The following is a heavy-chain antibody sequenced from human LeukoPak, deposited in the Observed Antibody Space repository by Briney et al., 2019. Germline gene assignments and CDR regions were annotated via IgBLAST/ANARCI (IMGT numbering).Heavy chain of an antibody. D-gene: IGHD3-10*01. CDR2: FDPEDGET. V-gene: IGHV1-24*01. Sequence: ASVKVSCKVCGYTLTELSMHWVRQAPGKGLEWMGGFDPEDGETIYAQKFQGRVTMTEDTSTDTAYMELSSLRSEDTAVYYCATSLELARYFDYWGQGTLVTVSS. CDR1: GYTLTELS. J-gene: IGHJ4*02. CDR3: ATSLELARYFDY.